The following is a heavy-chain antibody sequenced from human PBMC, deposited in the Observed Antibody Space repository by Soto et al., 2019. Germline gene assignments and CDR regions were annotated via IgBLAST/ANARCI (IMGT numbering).Heavy chain of an antibody. CDR2: IWYDGSNR. V-gene: IGHV3-33*01. J-gene: IGHJ4*02. CDR3: AAATTWNFHFHY. D-gene: IGHD1-7*01. CDR1: GFTISTHG. Sequence: QVQLVESGGGVVQPGTSLRLSCAASGFTISTHGMHWVPQAPGKGLEWVANIWYDGSNRFYADSVKGRFTISKDNSKNTLYRQMSSLRAGDTAVYYCAAATTWNFHFHYWGQGTQVPVSS.